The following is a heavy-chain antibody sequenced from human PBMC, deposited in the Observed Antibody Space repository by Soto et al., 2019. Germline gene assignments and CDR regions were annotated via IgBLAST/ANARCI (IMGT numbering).Heavy chain of an antibody. CDR2: ISGSGGST. Sequence: EVQLLESGGGLVQPGGSLRLSCAASGFTFSNYAMSWVRQAPGKGLEWVSHISGSGGSTYYADSVKGRFTISRDNSQTTLYLKMNSLRAEDTAVYYCAKDYDLVATIHSRWGQGTLVTVSS. CDR3: AKDYDLVATIHSR. D-gene: IGHD5-12*01. CDR1: GFTFSNYA. J-gene: IGHJ4*02. V-gene: IGHV3-23*01.